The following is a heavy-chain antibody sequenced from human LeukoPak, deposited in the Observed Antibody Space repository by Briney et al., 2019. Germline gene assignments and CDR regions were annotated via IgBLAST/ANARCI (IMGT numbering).Heavy chain of an antibody. CDR3: ARGDLYYYDSSGYEVFDY. V-gene: IGHV4-59*01. D-gene: IGHD3-22*01. Sequence: PSETLSLTCTVSGGSISSYYWSWIRQPPGKGLEWIGYIYYSGSTNYNPSLKSRVTISVDTSKNQFSLKLSSVTAADTAVYYCARGDLYYYDSSGYEVFDYWGQGTLVTVSS. J-gene: IGHJ4*02. CDR1: GGSISSYY. CDR2: IYYSGST.